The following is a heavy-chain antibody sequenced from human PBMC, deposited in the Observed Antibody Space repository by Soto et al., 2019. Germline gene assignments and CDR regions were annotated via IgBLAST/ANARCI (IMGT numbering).Heavy chain of an antibody. CDR1: GGSFSGYY. Sequence: QVQLQQWGAGLLEPSETLSLTCAVHGGSFSGYYWSWIRQPPGKGLEWIGEINHSGNTNYNPSLKSRVTISVDKSKNQFSLKLSSVTAADTAVYYCASQGLPYFDWSPTPLYYMDVWGKGTTVTVSS. V-gene: IGHV4-34*01. D-gene: IGHD3-9*01. CDR2: INHSGNT. J-gene: IGHJ6*03. CDR3: ASQGLPYFDWSPTPLYYMDV.